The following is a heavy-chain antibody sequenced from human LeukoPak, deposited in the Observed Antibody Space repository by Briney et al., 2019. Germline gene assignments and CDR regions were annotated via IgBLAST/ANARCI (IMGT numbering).Heavy chain of an antibody. V-gene: IGHV3-7*03. J-gene: IGHJ4*02. D-gene: IGHD6-19*01. CDR1: GYTFTSYG. CDR2: IKQDGSEK. CDR3: ANPSAVAGPSRLDY. Sequence: SCKASGYTFTSYGISWVRQAPGKGLEWVANIKQDGSEKYYVDSVKGRFTISRDNAKNSLYLQMNSLRAEDTAVYYCANPSAVAGPSRLDYWGQGTLVTVSS.